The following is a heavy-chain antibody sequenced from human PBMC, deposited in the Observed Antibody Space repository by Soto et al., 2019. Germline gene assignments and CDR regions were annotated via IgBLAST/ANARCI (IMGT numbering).Heavy chain of an antibody. J-gene: IGHJ6*02. V-gene: IGHV5-10-1*01. CDR2: IDPSDSYT. CDR1: GYSFTSYW. CDR3: ARQMDGAIYYYYGMDV. D-gene: IGHD2-2*02. Sequence: HGESLKISCKGSGYSFTSYWISWVRQMPGKGLEWMGRIDPSDSYTNYSPSFQGHVTISADKSISTAYLQWSSLKASDTAMYYCARQMDGAIYYYYGMDVWGQGTTVTVSS.